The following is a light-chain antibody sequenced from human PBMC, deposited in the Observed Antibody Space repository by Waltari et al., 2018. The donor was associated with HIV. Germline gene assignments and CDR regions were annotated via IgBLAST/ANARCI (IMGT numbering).Light chain of an antibody. Sequence: QAALTQPPSVSGAPGQRVTISCPGLTRTNVGTTYDVHSYQQLPGSAPTLLISSNSSQPAGVPGRFCGSKSGTSASLSITGVRPEDEAQYFCQSYDLGHGGWVVGGGTKLTVL. CDR2: SNS. J-gene: IGLJ3*02. CDR1: RTNVGTTYD. V-gene: IGLV1-40*01. CDR3: QSYDLGHGGWV.